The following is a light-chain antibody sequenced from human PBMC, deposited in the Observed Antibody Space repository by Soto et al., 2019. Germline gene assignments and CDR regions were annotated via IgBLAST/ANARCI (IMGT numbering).Light chain of an antibody. CDR3: QPYNNWPLT. Sequence: MRQSPATLAVSPGGGATLSCRASQGSGDTLAWYQHKPGQTPRLLIYDTSTRATGVPTRFSGSRSGAEFTLTINSLQSEDFAVYYCQPYNNWPLTFGGGTKVDIK. J-gene: IGKJ4*01. CDR1: QGSGDT. V-gene: IGKV3-15*01. CDR2: DTS.